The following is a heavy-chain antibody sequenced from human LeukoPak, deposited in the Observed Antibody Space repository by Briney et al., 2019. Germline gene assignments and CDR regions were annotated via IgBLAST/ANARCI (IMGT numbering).Heavy chain of an antibody. Sequence: SGPTLVKPTQTLTLTCTFSGFSFSTSGVGVGWIRQPPGKALERLAVIYWDEDKRYRPSLKSRLTTTKDTSKNQVVLTMTNMDPVDTATYYCARSPYYDILTGSRGTFDYWGRGILVTVSS. D-gene: IGHD3-9*01. CDR2: IYWDEDK. CDR3: ARSPYYDILTGSRGTFDY. CDR1: GFSFSTSGVG. J-gene: IGHJ4*02. V-gene: IGHV2-5*02.